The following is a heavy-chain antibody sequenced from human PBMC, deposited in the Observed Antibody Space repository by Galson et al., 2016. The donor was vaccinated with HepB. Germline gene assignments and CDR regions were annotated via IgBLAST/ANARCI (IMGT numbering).Heavy chain of an antibody. CDR2: ITSDGTI. J-gene: IGHJ4*02. CDR3: ARDIWIERYSSSRSLVY. CDR1: GFTFTDYS. D-gene: IGHD6-13*01. V-gene: IGHV3-69-1*02. Sequence: SLRLSCAASGFTFTDYSMSWVRQAPGKGLEWLSFITSDGTIYYADSVKGRCTISRDNAKNSLYLQMTGLRAEDTAVYYCARDIWIERYSSSRSLVYWGQGALVTVSS.